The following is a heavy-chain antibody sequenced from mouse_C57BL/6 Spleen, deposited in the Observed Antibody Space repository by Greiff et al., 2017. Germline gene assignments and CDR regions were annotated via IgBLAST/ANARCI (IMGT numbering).Heavy chain of an antibody. V-gene: IGHV1-52*01. CDR2: IDPSDSET. J-gene: IGHJ4*01. Sequence: QVQLQQPGAELVRPGSSVKLSCKASGYTFTSYWMHWVKQRPIQGLEWIGNIDPSDSETHYNQKFKDKATLTVDKSSSTAYMQLSSLTSEDSAVYYCARYRSDYYYAMDYWGQGTSVTVSS. CDR3: ARYRSDYYYAMDY. CDR1: GYTFTSYW.